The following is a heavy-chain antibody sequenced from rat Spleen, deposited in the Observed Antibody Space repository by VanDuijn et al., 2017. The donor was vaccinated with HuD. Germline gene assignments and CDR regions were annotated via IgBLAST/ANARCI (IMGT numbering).Heavy chain of an antibody. CDR3: ARQDDYYDGSYWSWFAY. CDR2: IWAGGGT. D-gene: IGHD1-12*02. J-gene: IGHJ3*01. V-gene: IGHV2-72*01. CDR1: GFSLTSYH. Sequence: QVQLKESGPGLVQPSQTLSLTCTVSGFSLTSYHVSWVRQPPGKSLVWMGTIWAGGGTNYNSAVQSRLSISRDTSKSQVFLKMNSLQPEDTVTYYCARQDDYYDGSYWSWFAYWGQGTLVTVSS.